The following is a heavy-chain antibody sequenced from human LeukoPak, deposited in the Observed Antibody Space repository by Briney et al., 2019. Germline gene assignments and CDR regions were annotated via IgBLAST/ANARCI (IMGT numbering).Heavy chain of an antibody. CDR1: GFNFSSYG. V-gene: IGHV3-30*02. CDR3: AKDDLSSGWYSVDY. D-gene: IGHD6-19*01. J-gene: IGHJ4*02. Sequence: GGSLRLFCAASGFNFSSYGMHWVRQAPGKGLEWVAFIRYDGSNKYYADSVKGRFTISRDNSKNTLYLQMNSLRAEDTAVYYCAKDDLSSGWYSVDYWGQGTLVTVSS. CDR2: IRYDGSNK.